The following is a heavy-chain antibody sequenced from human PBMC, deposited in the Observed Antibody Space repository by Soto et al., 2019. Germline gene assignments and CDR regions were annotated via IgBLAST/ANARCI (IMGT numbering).Heavy chain of an antibody. D-gene: IGHD6-13*01. CDR3: ARDQGVAAAGITWFDP. Sequence: LSLTCTVSGGSLSSDGSYWGWVRQTPGKGLEWIGIVYYTGGTYYNPSLSSRITISVDTSKNQFSLNVRSVTAADTARYYCARDQGVAAAGITWFDPWGQGSLVTVSS. J-gene: IGHJ5*02. CDR2: VYYTGGT. CDR1: GGSLSSDGSY. V-gene: IGHV4-39*02.